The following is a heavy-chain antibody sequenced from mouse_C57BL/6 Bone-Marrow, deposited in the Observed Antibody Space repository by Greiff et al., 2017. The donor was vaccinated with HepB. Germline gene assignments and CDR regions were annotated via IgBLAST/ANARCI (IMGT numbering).Heavy chain of an antibody. J-gene: IGHJ4*01. CDR1: GYTFTDYE. CDR3: AREGIYYGSSPYCAMDY. D-gene: IGHD1-1*01. V-gene: IGHV1-23*01. CDR2: IDPETCGT. Sequence: VQLQQSGAELVRPGASVKLSCKASGYTFTDYEMHCVKQTPVHGLEWIGAIDPETCGTAYNQKFKGKATLTVDTSSSTAYMQLSSLTSEDSAVYYCAREGIYYGSSPYCAMDYWGQGTSVTVSS.